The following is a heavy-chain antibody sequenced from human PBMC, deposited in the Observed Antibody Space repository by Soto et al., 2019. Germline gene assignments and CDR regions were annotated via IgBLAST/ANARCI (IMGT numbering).Heavy chain of an antibody. Sequence: EVQLLESGGDLVQPGGSLRLSCAASGFTFSTYAMSWVRQAPGKGLDWVSTINTNGDTAYYSASVKGRFTISRDNSKDTLFLQMNSLSAEDTAVYFGVLTARFTGSYLGQGTLVTVSS. CDR3: VLTARFTGSY. CDR2: INTNGDTA. V-gene: IGHV3-23*01. CDR1: GFTFSTYA. J-gene: IGHJ4*02. D-gene: IGHD1-26*01.